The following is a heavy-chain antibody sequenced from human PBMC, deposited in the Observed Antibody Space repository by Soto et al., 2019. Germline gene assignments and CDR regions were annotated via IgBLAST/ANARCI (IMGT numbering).Heavy chain of an antibody. J-gene: IGHJ6*02. Sequence: NPXETLSLTCTVSGGSISSYYWSWIRQPPGKGLEWIGYIYYSGSTNYNPSLKSRVTISVDTSKNQFSLKLSSVTAADTAVYYCARDPAGHSYGYDLYGMDVWGQGTTVTVSS. CDR2: IYYSGST. CDR3: ARDPAGHSYGYDLYGMDV. D-gene: IGHD5-18*01. CDR1: GGSISSYY. V-gene: IGHV4-59*01.